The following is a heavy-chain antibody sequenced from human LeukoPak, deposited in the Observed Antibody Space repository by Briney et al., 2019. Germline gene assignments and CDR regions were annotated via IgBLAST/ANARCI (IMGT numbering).Heavy chain of an antibody. V-gene: IGHV3-49*03. J-gene: IGHJ4*02. CDR3: TRALGGIVVAANDY. CDR2: IRSKAYGGTT. CDR1: GFTFGDSA. Sequence: GGSLRLSCTPSGFTFGDSAMSWFRQAPGKGLEWVGFIRSKAYGGTTEYAASVKGRFTISRDDSNSIAYLQMNSLKTEDTAVYYCTRALGGIVVAANDYWGQGTLVTVSS. D-gene: IGHD6-19*01.